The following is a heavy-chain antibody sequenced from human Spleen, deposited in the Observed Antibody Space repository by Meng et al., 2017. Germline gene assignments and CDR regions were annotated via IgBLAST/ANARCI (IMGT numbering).Heavy chain of an antibody. V-gene: IGHV4-4*03. CDR2: VSHSGHT. Sequence: NSPCTASIGSAVSSGSISIDNGWTWVQLPPGKGLDCIGGVSHSGHTNYKPALKTLLTTSLDNSTNQFSLKLTFVTASYTAIYYCVRETQDRTFGTWGQGTLVTVSS. CDR1: SGSISIDNG. CDR3: VRETQDRTFGT. J-gene: IGHJ5*02.